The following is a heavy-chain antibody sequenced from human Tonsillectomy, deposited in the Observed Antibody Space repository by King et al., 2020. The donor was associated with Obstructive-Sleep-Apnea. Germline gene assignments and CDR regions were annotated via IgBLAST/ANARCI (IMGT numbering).Heavy chain of an antibody. CDR1: GYTFTNYG. D-gene: IGHD6-19*01. Sequence: QLVQSGAEVKKPGASVKVSCKASGYTFTNYGISWVRQAPGQGLEWMGWISTYNGDTNYAQKFQGRVTMTTDTSTTTAYMELRSLRSDDTAVYYCATVAHWLPNFDYWGQGTLVTVSS. J-gene: IGHJ4*02. CDR2: ISTYNGDT. CDR3: ATVAHWLPNFDY. V-gene: IGHV1-18*04.